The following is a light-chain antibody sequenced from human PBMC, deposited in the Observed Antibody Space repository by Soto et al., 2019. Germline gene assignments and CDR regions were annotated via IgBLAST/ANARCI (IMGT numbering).Light chain of an antibody. J-gene: IGLJ2*01. CDR3: CSYAGSYTLRV. Sequence: QSALTQPRSVSGSPGQSVTISCTGTSSDVGGYNSVSWYQQHPGKAPKLMIYDVSKRPSGVPDRFSGSKSGSTASLTISGLQAEDEADYHCCSYAGSYTLRVFGGGTKLTVL. V-gene: IGLV2-11*01. CDR2: DVS. CDR1: SSDVGGYNS.